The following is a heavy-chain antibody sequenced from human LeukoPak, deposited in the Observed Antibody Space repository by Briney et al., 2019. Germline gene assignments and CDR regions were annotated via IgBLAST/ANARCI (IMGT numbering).Heavy chain of an antibody. CDR1: GYTFTSYG. J-gene: IGHJ5*02. CDR3: ARAGGFVVVPAAPAAGWFDP. D-gene: IGHD2-2*01. CDR2: ISAYNGNT. V-gene: IGHV1-18*01. Sequence: GASVKVSCKASGYTFTSYGISWVRQAPGQGLEWMGWISAYNGNTNYAQKLQGRVTMTTDTSTSTAYMELSSLRSEDTAVYYCARAGGFVVVPAAPAAGWFDPWGQGTLVTVSS.